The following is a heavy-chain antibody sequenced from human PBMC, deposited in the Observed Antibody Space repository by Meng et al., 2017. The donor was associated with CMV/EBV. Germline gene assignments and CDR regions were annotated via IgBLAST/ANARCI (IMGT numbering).Heavy chain of an antibody. V-gene: IGHV4-34*01. CDR1: GGSFRGYY. CDR3: ARGRTGEHDFWSGYWADY. CDR2: IKHSGST. Sequence: WAAGPFKPPVTRLLTVAVYGGSFRGYYWSWIRRHPGKGLECIGEIKHSGSTNYNPSLKSRVTISVDTSKNQFSLKLSSVTAADTAVYYCARGRTGEHDFWSGYWADYWGQGTLVTVSS. J-gene: IGHJ4*02. D-gene: IGHD3-3*01.